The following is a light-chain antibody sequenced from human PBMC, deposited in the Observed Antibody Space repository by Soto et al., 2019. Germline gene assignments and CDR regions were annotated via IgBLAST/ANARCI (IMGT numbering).Light chain of an antibody. V-gene: IGKV3-15*01. CDR2: GAS. Sequence: EIVMTQSPDTLSVSPAERATLSCRASQSVATNLAWYQQKPGQSPRLLIYGASTRATGIPAGFSGDGSGTEFTLTISSLQSEDFAIYFCQQYNKWPYTIGQGTKLEIK. CDR1: QSVATN. CDR3: QQYNKWPYT. J-gene: IGKJ2*01.